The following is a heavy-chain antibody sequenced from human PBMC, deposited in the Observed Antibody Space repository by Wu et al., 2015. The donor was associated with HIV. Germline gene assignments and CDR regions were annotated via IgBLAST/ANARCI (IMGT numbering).Heavy chain of an antibody. D-gene: IGHD5-12*01. Sequence: QVQLVQSGAEVKKPGASVKVSCKASGYTFTSYGISWVRQAPGQGLEWMGWISAYNGNTNYAQKLQGRVTMTTDTSTSTAYMELRSLRSDDTAVYYCARDGFDGFVDIVATINLEFDYWGQGTLVTVSS. V-gene: IGHV1-18*01. J-gene: IGHJ4*02. CDR2: ISAYNGNT. CDR3: ARDGFDGFVDIVATINLEFDY. CDR1: GYTFTSYG.